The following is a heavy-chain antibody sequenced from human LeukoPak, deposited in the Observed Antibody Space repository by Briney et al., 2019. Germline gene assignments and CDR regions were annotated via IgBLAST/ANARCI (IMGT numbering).Heavy chain of an antibody. D-gene: IGHD3-22*01. CDR3: ARSQGYYDSSCYYIR. V-gene: IGHV3-48*03. CDR1: GFTFSSYE. CDR2: ISSSGSTI. Sequence: GGSLRLSCAASGFTFSSYEMNWVRQAPGKGLEWVSYISSSGSTIYYADSVKGRFTISRDNAKNSLYLQMNSLRAEDTAVYYCARSQGYYDSSCYYIRWGQGTLVTVSS. J-gene: IGHJ4*02.